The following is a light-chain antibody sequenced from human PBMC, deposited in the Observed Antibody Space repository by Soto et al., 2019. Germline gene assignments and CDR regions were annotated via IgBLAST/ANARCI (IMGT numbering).Light chain of an antibody. CDR1: QSISSY. CDR3: QQTDTFPRT. V-gene: IGKV1-39*01. CDR2: AAS. J-gene: IGKJ1*01. Sequence: DIKMTQSPSTLSASLGDRVTITCRASQSISSYLNWYQHKPVKAPKLLIYAASSLQTGVPSRFSGSRSGTDSALTISSLQREDFATYYCQQTDTFPRTFGQGTKVDI.